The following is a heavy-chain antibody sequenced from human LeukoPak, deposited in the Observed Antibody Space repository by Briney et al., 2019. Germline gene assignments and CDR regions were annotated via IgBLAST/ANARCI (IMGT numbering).Heavy chain of an antibody. CDR3: ARGVAGTEGWFDP. Sequence: AASVKVSCKASGGTFSSYTISWVRQAPGQGLEWMGRIIPILGIANYAQKFQVRVTITTDESTSTAYMELSSLRSEDTAVYYCARGVAGTEGWFDPWGQGTLVTVPS. CDR2: IIPILGIA. D-gene: IGHD6-19*01. V-gene: IGHV1-69*16. J-gene: IGHJ5*02. CDR1: GGTFSSYT.